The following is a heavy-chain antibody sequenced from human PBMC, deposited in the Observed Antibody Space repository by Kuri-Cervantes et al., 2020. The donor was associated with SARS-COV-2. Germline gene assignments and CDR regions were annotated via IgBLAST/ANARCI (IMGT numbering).Heavy chain of an antibody. D-gene: IGHD1-26*01. CDR1: GFTVSSNY. V-gene: IGHV3-53*01. J-gene: IGHJ4*02. CDR2: IYSGGST. Sequence: GESLKISCAASGFTVSSNYMSWVRQAPGKGLEWVSVIYSGGSTYYADSVKGRFTISRDNSKNTLYLQMNSLRAEDTAVYYCARVPSGSYYEYYFDYWGQGILVTVSS. CDR3: ARVPSGSYYEYYFDY.